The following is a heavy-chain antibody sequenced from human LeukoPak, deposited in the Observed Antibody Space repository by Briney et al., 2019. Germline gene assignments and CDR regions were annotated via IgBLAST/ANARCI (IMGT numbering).Heavy chain of an antibody. D-gene: IGHD7-27*01. CDR2: IYYSGST. V-gene: IGHV4-39*07. J-gene: IGHJ4*02. Sequence: SETLSLTCTVSGGSISSSSYYWGWIRQPPGKGLEWIGSIYYSGSTYYNPSLRSRVTISLEMSKRQFSLNLTSVTAADTAVYYCASNTGTVFDYWGQGALVTVSS. CDR3: ASNTGTVFDY. CDR1: GGSISSSSYY.